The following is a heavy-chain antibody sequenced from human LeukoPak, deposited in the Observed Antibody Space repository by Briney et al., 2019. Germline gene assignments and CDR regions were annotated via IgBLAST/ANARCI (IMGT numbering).Heavy chain of an antibody. D-gene: IGHD2-21*01. CDR1: GFTFSSYW. V-gene: IGHV3-7*01. J-gene: IGHJ6*02. Sequence: GGSLRLSCAASGFTFSSYWMSWVRQAPGKGLEWVANIKQDGSEKYYVDSVKGRFTISRDNAKNSLYLRMNSLRAEDTAVYYCARGDFGGYYYYAMDVWGQGTTVTVSS. CDR3: ARGDFGGYYYYAMDV. CDR2: IKQDGSEK.